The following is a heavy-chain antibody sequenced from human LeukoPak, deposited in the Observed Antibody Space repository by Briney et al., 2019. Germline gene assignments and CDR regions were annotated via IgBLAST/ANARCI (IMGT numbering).Heavy chain of an antibody. J-gene: IGHJ4*02. CDR3: ALSSGYLFDY. Sequence: PGGSLRLSCAASGFTFSSYSMNWVRQAPGKGLEWVSSISSSSSYIYYADSVKGRFTISRDNAKNSLYLQMSSLRVEDTAVYYCALSSGYLFDYWGQGTLVTVSS. CDR2: ISSSSSYI. D-gene: IGHD3-22*01. V-gene: IGHV3-21*01. CDR1: GFTFSSYS.